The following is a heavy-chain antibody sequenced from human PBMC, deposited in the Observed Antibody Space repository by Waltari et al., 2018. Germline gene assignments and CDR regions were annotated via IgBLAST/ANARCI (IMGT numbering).Heavy chain of an antibody. J-gene: IGHJ6*03. D-gene: IGHD2-2*01. CDR1: GFTFSSYA. CDR3: AREPADYYYYYYMDV. V-gene: IGHV3-30*01. Sequence: QVQLVESGGGVVQPGRSLRLSCAASGFTFSSYAIPWVRQAPGKGLEWVAVISYDGSNKYYADSVKGRFTISRDNSKNTLYLQMNSLRAEDTAVYYCAREPADYYYYYYMDVWGKGTTVTVSS. CDR2: ISYDGSNK.